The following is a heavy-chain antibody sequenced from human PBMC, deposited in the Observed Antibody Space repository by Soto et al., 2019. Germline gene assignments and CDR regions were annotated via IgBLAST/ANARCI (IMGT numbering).Heavy chain of an antibody. Sequence: GASVKVSCKSSGGTFGSFINYPINWVRQAPGQGLEWMGGIVPNVGTVNYAQKFRGKVTITADKSTGTAYMELSSLRSEDTALYYCARRDTSGFLRYFDNWGQGTQVTVSS. CDR3: ARRDTSGFLRYFDN. V-gene: IGHV1-69*06. CDR1: GGTFGSFINYP. D-gene: IGHD3-3*01. CDR2: IVPNVGTV. J-gene: IGHJ4*02.